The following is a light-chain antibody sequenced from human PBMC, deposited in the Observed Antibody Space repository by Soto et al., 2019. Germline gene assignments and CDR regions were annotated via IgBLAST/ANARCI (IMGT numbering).Light chain of an antibody. CDR2: TTS. Sequence: DIQMTQSPSSVSASVGDRVTITCRASQGINNWLAWYQQKPGEPPKLLIYTTSNLQSGVPSRFSGSGSGTDFTLTISRLQPEDFATYYCQQANSFPLTFGGGTKVEIK. J-gene: IGKJ4*01. V-gene: IGKV1D-12*01. CDR1: QGINNW. CDR3: QQANSFPLT.